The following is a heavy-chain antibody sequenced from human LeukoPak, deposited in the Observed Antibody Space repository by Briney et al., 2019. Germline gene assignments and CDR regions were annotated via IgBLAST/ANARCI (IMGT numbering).Heavy chain of an antibody. CDR2: IRYDGSNK. D-gene: IGHD2-21*02. CDR3: ANCGGDCFRADY. CDR1: GFTFSSYG. Sequence: GGSLRLSCAASGFTFSSYGMHWVRQAPGKGLEWVAFIRYDGSNKYYADSVKGRFTISRDNSKNTLYLQMSSLRAEDTAVYYCANCGGDCFRADYWGQGTLVTVSS. V-gene: IGHV3-30*02. J-gene: IGHJ4*02.